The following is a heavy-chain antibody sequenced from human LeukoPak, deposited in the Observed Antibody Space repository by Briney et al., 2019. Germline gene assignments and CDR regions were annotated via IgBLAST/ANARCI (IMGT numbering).Heavy chain of an antibody. J-gene: IGHJ1*01. CDR3: ARSTLPGRSGRTEFFQH. D-gene: IGHD6-19*01. Sequence: PGGPLRLSCAASGFTFSNYYMTWIRQAPGKGLQWISFISDSGNTIYYADSVEGRFTISRDNAKNSLYLQMHSLRAEDTAMYYCARSTLPGRSGRTEFFQHWGQGTLVTVSS. CDR1: GFTFSNYY. V-gene: IGHV3-11*01. CDR2: ISDSGNTI.